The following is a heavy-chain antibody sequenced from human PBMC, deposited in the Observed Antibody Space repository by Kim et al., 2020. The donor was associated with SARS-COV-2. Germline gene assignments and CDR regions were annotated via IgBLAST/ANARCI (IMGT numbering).Heavy chain of an antibody. V-gene: IGHV1-2*06. J-gene: IGHJ6*02. CDR1: GYTFTGYY. CDR2: INPNSGGT. CDR3: ARDSEITIFGVVIHYYYYGMDV. Sequence: ASVKVSCKASGYTFTGYYMHWVRQAPGQGLEWMGRINPNSGGTNYAQKFQGRVTMTRDTSISTAYMELSRLRSDDTAVYYCARDSEITIFGVVIHYYYYGMDVWGQGTTVTVSS. D-gene: IGHD3-3*01.